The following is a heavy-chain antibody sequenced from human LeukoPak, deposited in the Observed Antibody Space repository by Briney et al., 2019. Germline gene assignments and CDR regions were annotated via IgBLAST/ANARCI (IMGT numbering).Heavy chain of an antibody. Sequence: PSETLSLTCAVYGGSFSGYYWSWIRQPPGKGLEWIGEINHSGSTNYNPSLKSRVTISVDTSKNQFSLKLSSVTAADTAVYYCARGRRIFGLGAPVFDYWGQGTLVTVSS. CDR1: GGSFSGYY. J-gene: IGHJ4*02. V-gene: IGHV4-34*01. CDR3: ARGRRIFGLGAPVFDY. D-gene: IGHD3-16*01. CDR2: INHSGST.